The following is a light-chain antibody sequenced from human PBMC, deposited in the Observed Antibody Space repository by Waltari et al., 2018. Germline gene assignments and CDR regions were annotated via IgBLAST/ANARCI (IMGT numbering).Light chain of an antibody. V-gene: IGLV1-44*01. Sequence: QFVLTQPPPASWTPGQRVTTLFFGTQSNIRIATVNWYQQFPGAPPKLLIHTTDQRPSGVPDRFSGSKSGTSASLAISGLQSEDEADYFCASWDGRLNGVVFGGGTKLTVL. CDR3: ASWDGRLNGVV. CDR1: QSNIRIAT. CDR2: TTD. J-gene: IGLJ3*02.